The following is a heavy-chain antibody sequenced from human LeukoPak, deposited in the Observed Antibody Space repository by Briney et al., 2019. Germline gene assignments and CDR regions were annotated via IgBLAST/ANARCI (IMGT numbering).Heavy chain of an antibody. Sequence: GGSLTISCVASGFTFSSFPMTWVRRAPGKGLEWVSAITTNGGRTYYADSVEGRFTISRDNSTRTLYLQMDHLTLEDTAVYYCGKPGPYASWSAYYPREYCSQGALVTVSS. V-gene: IGHV3-23*01. CDR3: GKPGPYASWSAYYPREY. CDR1: GFTFSSFP. CDR2: ITTNGGRT. J-gene: IGHJ4*02. D-gene: IGHD3-3*01.